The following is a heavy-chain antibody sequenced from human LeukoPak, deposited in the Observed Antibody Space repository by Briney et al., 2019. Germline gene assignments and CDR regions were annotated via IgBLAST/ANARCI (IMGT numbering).Heavy chain of an antibody. D-gene: IGHD3-10*01. CDR3: ARWVTMVRGAPSDV. CDR2: INHSGST. J-gene: IGHJ6*04. CDR1: GGSFSGYY. V-gene: IGHV4-34*01. Sequence: SETLSLTCAVYGGSFSGYYWSWIRQPPGKGLEWIGEINHSGSTNYNPSLKSRVTISVDTSKNQFSLKLSSVTAADTAVYYCARWVTMVRGAPSDVWGKGTTVTVSS.